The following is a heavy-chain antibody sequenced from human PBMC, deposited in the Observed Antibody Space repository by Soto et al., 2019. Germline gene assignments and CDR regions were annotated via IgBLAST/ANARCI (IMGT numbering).Heavy chain of an antibody. CDR2: ISSSGSTI. J-gene: IGHJ5*02. D-gene: IGHD3-10*01. CDR1: GFTFSSYG. V-gene: IGHV3-48*03. CDR3: ARLRAPGFDP. Sequence: PGGSLRLSCAASGFTFSSYGMHWFRQAPGKGLEWVSYISSSGSTIYYADSVKGRFTISRDNAKNSLYLQMNSLRAEDTAVYYCARLRAPGFDPWGQGTLVTVSS.